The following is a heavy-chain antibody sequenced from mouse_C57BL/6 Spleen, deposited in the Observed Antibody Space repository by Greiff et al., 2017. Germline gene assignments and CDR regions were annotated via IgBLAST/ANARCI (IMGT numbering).Heavy chain of an antibody. D-gene: IGHD1-1*01. V-gene: IGHV1-42*01. CDR1: GYSFTGYY. CDR3: ASDGSSSDY. J-gene: IGHJ2*01. CDR2: INPSTGGT. Sequence: EVQRVESGPELVKPGASVKISCKASGYSFTGYYMNWVKQSPEKSLEWIGEINPSTGGTTYNQKFKAKATLTVDKSSSTAYMQLKSLTSEDSAVYYCASDGSSSDYWGQGTTLTVSS.